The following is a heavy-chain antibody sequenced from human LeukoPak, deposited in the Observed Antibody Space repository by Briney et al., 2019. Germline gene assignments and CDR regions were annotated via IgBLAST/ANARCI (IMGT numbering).Heavy chain of an antibody. D-gene: IGHD6-13*01. J-gene: IGHJ4*02. V-gene: IGHV3-23*01. CDR1: GFTFSSYA. Sequence: GGSLRLSCAASGFTFSSYAMSWVRRAPGKGLEWVSAISGSGGSTYYADSVKGRFTISRDNSKNTLYLQMNSLRAEDTAVYYCAKLRIAAAGRDSFYFDYWGQGTLVTVPS. CDR3: AKLRIAAAGRDSFYFDY. CDR2: ISGSGGST.